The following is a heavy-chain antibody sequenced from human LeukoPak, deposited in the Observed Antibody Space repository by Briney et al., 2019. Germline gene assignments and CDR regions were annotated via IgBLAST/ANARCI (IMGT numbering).Heavy chain of an antibody. D-gene: IGHD3-22*01. V-gene: IGHV1-18*01. CDR2: INAYNGNT. Sequence: ASVKVSCKASGYTFTSYGISWVRQAPGQGLEWMGWINAYNGNTNYAQKLQGRVTMTTDTSTSTAYMELRSLRSDDTAVYYCARDGGYYYDSRDDAFDIWGQGTMVTVSS. CDR1: GYTFTSYG. J-gene: IGHJ3*02. CDR3: ARDGGYYYDSRDDAFDI.